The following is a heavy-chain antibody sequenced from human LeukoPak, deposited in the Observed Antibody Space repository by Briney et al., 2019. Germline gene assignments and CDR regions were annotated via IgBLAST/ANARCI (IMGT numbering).Heavy chain of an antibody. J-gene: IGHJ5*02. CDR1: GFTLSGNA. CDR3: AKDLSWWGAADP. V-gene: IGHV3-23*01. D-gene: IGHD2-15*01. CDR2: VGGDDRT. Sequence: GGSLRLSCAASGFTLSGNAMSWVRQAPGRGLGWVSGVGGDDRTHYADSVRGRFTISRDNSMNTVSLDMNRLRVENTAVYYCAKDLSWWGAADPWGQGALVTVAS.